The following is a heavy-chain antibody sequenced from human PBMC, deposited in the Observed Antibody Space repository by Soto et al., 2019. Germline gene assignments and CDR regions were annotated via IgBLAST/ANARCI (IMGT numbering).Heavy chain of an antibody. CDR3: AKRYCSGGSCYYTVGNYFDY. V-gene: IGHV3-23*01. D-gene: IGHD2-15*01. CDR1: GFTFSSYA. CDR2: ISGSGGST. Sequence: EVQLLESGGGLVQPGGSLRLSCAASGFTFSSYAMSWVRQAPGKGLEWVSAISGSGGSTYYADSVKGRFTISRENSKNTLYLQMNSLRAEDTAVYYCAKRYCSGGSCYYTVGNYFDYWGQGTLVTVSS. J-gene: IGHJ4*02.